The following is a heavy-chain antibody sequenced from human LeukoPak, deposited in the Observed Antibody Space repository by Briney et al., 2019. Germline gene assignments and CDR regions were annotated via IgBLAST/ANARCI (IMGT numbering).Heavy chain of an antibody. CDR1: GGSISSSSYY. Sequence: SETLSLTCTVSGGSISSSSYYWGWIRQPPGKVLEWIGSIYYSGSTYYNPSLKSRVTISVDTSKNQFSLKLSPVTAADTAVYYCAREDTGYYYYYMDVWGKGTTVTVSS. D-gene: IGHD5-18*01. J-gene: IGHJ6*03. CDR2: IYYSGST. V-gene: IGHV4-39*02. CDR3: AREDTGYYYYYMDV.